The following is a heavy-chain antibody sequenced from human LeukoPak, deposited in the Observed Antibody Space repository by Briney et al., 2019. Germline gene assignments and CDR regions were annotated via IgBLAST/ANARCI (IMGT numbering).Heavy chain of an antibody. CDR3: ARETDSSDYAFDY. CDR2: ISSSGGTS. CDR1: GFTFSSYE. Sequence: PGGSLRLSCAASGFTFSSYEMHWVRQAPGKGLEWVSYISSSGGTSYYTYSVKGRFTISRDNAKNSLFLQMNSLRAEDTAVYYCARETDSSDYAFDYWGQGTLVTVSS. D-gene: IGHD3-22*01. J-gene: IGHJ4*02. V-gene: IGHV3-48*03.